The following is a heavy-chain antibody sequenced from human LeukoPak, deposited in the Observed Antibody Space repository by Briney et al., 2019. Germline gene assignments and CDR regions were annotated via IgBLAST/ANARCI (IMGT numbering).Heavy chain of an antibody. V-gene: IGHV4-39*07. CDR2: IYYSGST. Sequence: SETLSLTCTVSGGSISSSSYYWGWIRQPPGKGLEWIGSIYYSGSTNYNPSLKSRVTMSVDTSKNQFSLKLSSVTAADTAVYYCARGALSGGSSRYFDYWGQGTLVTVSS. CDR3: ARGALSGGSSRYFDY. CDR1: GGSISSSSYY. J-gene: IGHJ4*02. D-gene: IGHD2-15*01.